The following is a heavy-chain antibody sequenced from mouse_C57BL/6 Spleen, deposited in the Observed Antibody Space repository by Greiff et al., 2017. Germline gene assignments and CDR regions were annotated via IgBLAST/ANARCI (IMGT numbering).Heavy chain of an antibody. V-gene: IGHV1-22*01. CDR1: GYTFTDYN. CDR2: INPNNGGT. CDR3: ARTLHYYDTLMDY. D-gene: IGHD1-2*01. J-gene: IGHJ4*01. Sequence: VQLQQSGPELVKPGASVKMSCKASGYTFTDYNMHWVKQSHGKSLEWIGYINPNNGGTSYNQKFKGKATLTVNKSSSTAYMELRSLTSEDSAVYYCARTLHYYDTLMDYWGQGTSVTVSS.